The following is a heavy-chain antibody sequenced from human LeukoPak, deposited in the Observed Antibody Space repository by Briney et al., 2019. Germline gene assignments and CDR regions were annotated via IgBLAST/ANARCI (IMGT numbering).Heavy chain of an antibody. CDR1: GYTFTTYG. CDR2: ISPYNGNT. Sequence: ASVKVSCKASGYTFTTYGISWLRQAPGQGLEWMGWISPYNGNTNYAQRFQGRVTMTTDTSTSTAYMELRSLRFDDTAVYYCARDGGYFDYWGRGTLVTVSS. V-gene: IGHV1-18*01. J-gene: IGHJ4*02. CDR3: ARDGGYFDY.